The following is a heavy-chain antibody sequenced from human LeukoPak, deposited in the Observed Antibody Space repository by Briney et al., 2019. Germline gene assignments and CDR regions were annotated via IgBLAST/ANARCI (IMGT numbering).Heavy chain of an antibody. CDR3: AKGQNYYDGSGYYSTDY. CDR1: GFTFSSYG. Sequence: GRSLRLSCAASGFTFSSYGMHWVRQAPGKGLEWVAVISSDGVNKYSADSVKGRSTISRDNSKNTLYLQMNSLRAEDTAVYYCAKGQNYYDGSGYYSTDYWGQGTPVTVSS. CDR2: ISSDGVNK. V-gene: IGHV3-30*18. J-gene: IGHJ4*02. D-gene: IGHD3-22*01.